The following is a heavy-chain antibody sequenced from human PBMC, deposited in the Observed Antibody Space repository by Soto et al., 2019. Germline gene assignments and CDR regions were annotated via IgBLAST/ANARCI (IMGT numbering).Heavy chain of an antibody. Sequence: ASVRVSCKASGYTFTSYAMHWVRQAPGQRLEWMGWINAGNGNTKYSQKFQGRVTITRDTSASTAYMELSSLRSEDTAVYYCARAFVVVTATDYWGQGTVVTVSS. D-gene: IGHD2-21*02. CDR1: GYTFTSYA. CDR3: ARAFVVVTATDY. J-gene: IGHJ4*02. CDR2: INAGNGNT. V-gene: IGHV1-3*01.